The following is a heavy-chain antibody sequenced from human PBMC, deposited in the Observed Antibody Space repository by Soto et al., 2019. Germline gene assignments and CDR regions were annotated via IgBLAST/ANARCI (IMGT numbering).Heavy chain of an antibody. V-gene: IGHV4-39*07. CDR1: GGSISSSSYF. Sequence: SETLSLTCTVSGGSISSSSYFWGWIRQPPGKGLEWIGSMYYSGTTYYNPSLKSRVTISVDTSKNQFSLKLSSVTAADTAVYYCARGWDYCSGGSCYFDWFDPWGQGTLVT. J-gene: IGHJ5*02. D-gene: IGHD2-15*01. CDR2: MYYSGTT. CDR3: ARGWDYCSGGSCYFDWFDP.